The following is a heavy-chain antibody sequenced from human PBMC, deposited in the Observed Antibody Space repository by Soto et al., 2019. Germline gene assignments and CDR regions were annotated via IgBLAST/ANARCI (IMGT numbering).Heavy chain of an antibody. J-gene: IGHJ5*02. D-gene: IGHD4-17*01. V-gene: IGHV4-30-2*01. CDR3: ARTRVSWFDP. CDR1: GDSISSGGDS. CDR2: IYHSGST. Sequence: SETLSLTCAVSGDSISSGGDSWSWIRQPPGKGLEWIGYIYHSGSTYYNPSLKSRVTISVDRSKNQFSLKLSSVTAADTAVYYCARTRVSWFDPWGQGTLVTVSS.